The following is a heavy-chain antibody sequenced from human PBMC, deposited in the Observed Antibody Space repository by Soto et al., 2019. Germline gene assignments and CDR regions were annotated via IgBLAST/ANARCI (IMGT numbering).Heavy chain of an antibody. D-gene: IGHD2-15*01. Sequence: QVQLVESGGGLVKPGGSLRLSCAASGFTFRDYYMTWIRQAPGKGLEWVSYISSSGTGIYYPDSVKGRFTISRDNAKNSLDLQMGGLRAEDTAVYYCARAYSDAFDIWGQGTMVTVSS. CDR3: ARAYSDAFDI. J-gene: IGHJ3*02. CDR1: GFTFRDYY. CDR2: ISSSGTGI. V-gene: IGHV3-11*01.